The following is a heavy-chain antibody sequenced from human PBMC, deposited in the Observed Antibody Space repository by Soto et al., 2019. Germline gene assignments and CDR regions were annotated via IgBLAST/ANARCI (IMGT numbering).Heavy chain of an antibody. CDR1: GYTFTSYA. V-gene: IGHV1-3*01. CDR3: ARNLMDYDILTGYYKAYYFDY. J-gene: IGHJ4*01. CDR2: INAGNGNT. Sequence: ASVKVSCKASGYTFTSYAMHWVRRAPGQRLEWMGWINAGNGNTKYSQKFQGRLTITRDTSASTAYMELSSLRSEDTAVYYCARNLMDYDILTGYYKAYYFDYWGQGTLVTVSS. D-gene: IGHD3-9*01.